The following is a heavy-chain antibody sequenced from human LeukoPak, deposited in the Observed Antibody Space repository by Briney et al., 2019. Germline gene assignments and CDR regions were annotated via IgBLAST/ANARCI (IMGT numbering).Heavy chain of an antibody. CDR3: ATGGNFYYSH. CDR2: AYGDGSSQ. J-gene: IGHJ1*01. CDR1: GFPFSGYG. V-gene: IGHV3-33*01. Sequence: TGGSLRLSCAASGFPFSGYGMHWVRQAPGKGLEWVAVAYGDGSSQCYADSVKGRFSISKDISKNTLSLQMNSLRAEDTAVYSCATGGNFYYSHWGQGTLVTVSS. D-gene: IGHD4-11*01.